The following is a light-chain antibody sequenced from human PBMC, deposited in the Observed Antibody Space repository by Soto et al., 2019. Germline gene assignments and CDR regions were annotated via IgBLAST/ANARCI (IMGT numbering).Light chain of an antibody. CDR2: DAS. CDR3: QQYYRYPWT. J-gene: IGKJ1*01. Sequence: DILMTQSPSTLSASVGDRVTITCRASQTINSFLAWYQQTPGKAPKLLIYDASSLQSGVPSRFSGGGSGTEFTLTISSLQPDDFATFHCQQYYRYPWTFGQGTKVEIK. CDR1: QTINSF. V-gene: IGKV1-5*01.